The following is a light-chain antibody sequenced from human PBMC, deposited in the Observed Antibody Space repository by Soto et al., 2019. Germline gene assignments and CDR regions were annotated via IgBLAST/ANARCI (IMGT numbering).Light chain of an antibody. CDR1: SSDVGGYNY. CDR3: ASYTSNSAIVV. Sequence: QSALTQPASVSGSPGQSITISCTGTSSDVGGYNYVSWYQQYSVKAPKLMIYDVSNRPSGVSYRFSGSKSGNTASLTISGLQAEDEADYYCASYTSNSAIVVFGGGTKLTVL. CDR2: DVS. J-gene: IGLJ2*01. V-gene: IGLV2-14*01.